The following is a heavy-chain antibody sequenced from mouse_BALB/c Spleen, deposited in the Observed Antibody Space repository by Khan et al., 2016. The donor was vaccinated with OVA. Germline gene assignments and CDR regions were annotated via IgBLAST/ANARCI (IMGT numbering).Heavy chain of an antibody. CDR3: ASNGNYFAY. J-gene: IGHJ3*01. D-gene: IGHD2-1*01. V-gene: IGHV3-2*02. CDR2: ISYSGST. Sequence: EVQLQESGPGLVKPSQSLSLTCTVTGYSITSDYAWNWIRQFPGNKLEWMGYISYSGSTSYNPSLKSRISITRDTSKNQFFLQLNSVTTEDTARYYCASNGNYFAYWGQGTLVTVSA. CDR1: GYSITSDYA.